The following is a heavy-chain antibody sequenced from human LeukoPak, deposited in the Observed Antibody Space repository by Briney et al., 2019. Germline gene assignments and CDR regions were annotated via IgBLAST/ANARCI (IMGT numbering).Heavy chain of an antibody. J-gene: IGHJ4*02. Sequence: ASVRVSCKASGYTFTSYDINWVRQTTGQGLEWMGWMNPNSGNTGYAQRFQGRVTMTRATSISTAYMELISLTSEDTAVYYCARARDGYDWGQGTLVTVCS. CDR1: GYTFTSYD. CDR2: MNPNSGNT. D-gene: IGHD5-24*01. CDR3: ARARDGYD. V-gene: IGHV1-8*01.